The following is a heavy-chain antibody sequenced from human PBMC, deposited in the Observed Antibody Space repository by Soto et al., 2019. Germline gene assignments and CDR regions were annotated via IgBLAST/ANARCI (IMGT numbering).Heavy chain of an antibody. CDR1: GFTFSGSA. Sequence: EVQLVESGGGLDQPGGSLKLSCAASGFTFSGSAMHWVRQASGKGLEWVGRIRSKANSYATAYAASVKGRFTISRDDSKNTAYLQMNSLKTEDTAVYYCTSFGLSFLSLYYYGMDVWGQGTTVTVSS. CDR3: TSFGLSFLSLYYYGMDV. CDR2: IRSKANSYAT. J-gene: IGHJ6*02. V-gene: IGHV3-73*02. D-gene: IGHD3-16*02.